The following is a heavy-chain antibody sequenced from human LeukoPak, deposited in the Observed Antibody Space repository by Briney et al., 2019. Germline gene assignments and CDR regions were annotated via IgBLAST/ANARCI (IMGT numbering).Heavy chain of an antibody. CDR2: TSAYNGNT. Sequence: GASVKVSCKASGYTFTSYGISWVRQAPGQGLEWMGWTSAYNGNTNYAQKLQGRVTMTTDTSTSTAYMELRSLRSDDTAVYYCAREYQLLLNWFDPGAREPWSPSPQ. V-gene: IGHV1-18*01. CDR3: AREYQLLLNWFDP. D-gene: IGHD2-2*01. J-gene: IGHJ5*02. CDR1: GYTFTSYG.